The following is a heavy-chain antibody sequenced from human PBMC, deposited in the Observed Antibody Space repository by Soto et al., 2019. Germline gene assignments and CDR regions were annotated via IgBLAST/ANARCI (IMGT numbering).Heavy chain of an antibody. J-gene: IGHJ5*02. Sequence: SETLSLTCTVSGGSISSGGYYWSWIRQHPGKGLEWIGYIYYSESTYYNPSLKSRVTISVDTSKNQFSLKLSSVTAADTAVYYCARDVHRYSSSWYRGNWFDPWGQGTLVTVSS. V-gene: IGHV4-31*03. CDR2: IYYSEST. D-gene: IGHD6-13*01. CDR1: GGSISSGGYY. CDR3: ARDVHRYSSSWYRGNWFDP.